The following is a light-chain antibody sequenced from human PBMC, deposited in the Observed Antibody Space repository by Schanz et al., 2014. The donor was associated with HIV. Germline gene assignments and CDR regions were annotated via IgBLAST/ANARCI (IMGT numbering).Light chain of an antibody. J-gene: IGLJ3*02. Sequence: QSALTQPASVSGSPGQSITISCTGTSSDIGGYNYVSWYQQHPGKAPKLMIYDVSNRPSGVSNRFSGSKSGNTASLTISGLQAEDEGDYYCSSYVGNNNLRVFGGGTKLTVL. V-gene: IGLV2-14*03. CDR1: SSDIGGYNY. CDR2: DVS. CDR3: SSYVGNNNLRV.